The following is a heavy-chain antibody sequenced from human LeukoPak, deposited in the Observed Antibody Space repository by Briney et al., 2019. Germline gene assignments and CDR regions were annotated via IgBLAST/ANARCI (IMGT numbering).Heavy chain of an antibody. V-gene: IGHV1-8*01. CDR2: MNPNSGNT. J-gene: IGHJ4*02. Sequence: ASVKVSCKASGYTFTSYDSNWVRQATGQGLEWMGWMNPNSGNTGYAQKFQGRVTMTRNTSISTAYMELSSLRSEDTAVYYCARGKIRYGSGSYDQRYYYFDYWGQGTLVTVSS. CDR3: ARGKIRYGSGSYDQRYYYFDY. CDR1: GYTFTSYD. D-gene: IGHD3-10*01.